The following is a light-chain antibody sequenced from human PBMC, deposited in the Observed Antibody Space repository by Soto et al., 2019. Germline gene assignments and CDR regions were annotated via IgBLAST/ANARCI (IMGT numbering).Light chain of an antibody. J-gene: IGKJ1*01. Sequence: EIVLTQSPGTLSLSPGERATLSCRASQSVSSNYLAWYQRKPGQAPRLLIYGASSRATGIPNRFSGRGSGTDFTLTITGLEPEDFAVYYCQQYGSSPPTFGQGTAVDIK. CDR1: QSVSSNY. V-gene: IGKV3-20*01. CDR3: QQYGSSPPT. CDR2: GAS.